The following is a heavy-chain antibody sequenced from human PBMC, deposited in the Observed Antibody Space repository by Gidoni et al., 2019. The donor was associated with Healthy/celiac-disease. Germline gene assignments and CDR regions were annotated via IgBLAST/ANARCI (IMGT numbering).Heavy chain of an antibody. J-gene: IGHJ6*03. CDR1: GGAISSYY. CDR3: ARVAVTTFPYYYYMDV. V-gene: IGHV4-59*01. D-gene: IGHD4-17*01. Sequence: QVQLQESGPGLVKPSETLSLTCTVSGGAISSYYGSWIRQPPGKGLEWIGYIYYSGSTNYNPALKRRVTISVDTSKNQFSLKLSSVTAADTAVYYCARVAVTTFPYYYYMDVWGKGTTVTVSS. CDR2: IYYSGST.